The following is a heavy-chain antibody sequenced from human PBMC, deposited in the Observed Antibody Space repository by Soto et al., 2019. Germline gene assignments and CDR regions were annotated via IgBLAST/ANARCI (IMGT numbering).Heavy chain of an antibody. CDR1: GFTFTSSA. V-gene: IGHV1-58*01. J-gene: IGHJ3*02. D-gene: IGHD2-8*01. CDR3: AAERLTDDAXAI. Sequence: SVKVSCKASGFTFTSSAVQWVRQARGQRLEWIGWIVVGSGNTNYAQKFQERVTITRDMSTSTAYMELSSLRSEDTAVYYCAAERLTDDAXAIWGQGTMVTVS. CDR2: IVVGSGNT.